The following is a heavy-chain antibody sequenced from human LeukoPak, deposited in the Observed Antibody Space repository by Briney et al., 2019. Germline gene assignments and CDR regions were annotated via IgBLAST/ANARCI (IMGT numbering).Heavy chain of an antibody. V-gene: IGHV3-21*01. Sequence: GGSLRLSCAASGFTFSSYWMHWVRQAPGKGLEWVSSISSSSSYIYYADSVKGRFTISRDNAKNSLYLQMNSLRAEDTAVYYCARAVATIRQYFDYWGQGTLVTVSS. CDR2: ISSSSSYI. CDR3: ARAVATIRQYFDY. J-gene: IGHJ4*02. D-gene: IGHD5-24*01. CDR1: GFTFSSYW.